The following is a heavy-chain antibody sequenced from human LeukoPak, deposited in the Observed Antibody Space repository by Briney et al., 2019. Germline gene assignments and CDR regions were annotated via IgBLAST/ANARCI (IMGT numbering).Heavy chain of an antibody. CDR2: ISGIGDTL. CDR1: GFIFSINA. V-gene: IGHV3-23*01. Sequence: PGGSLRLSCVASGFIFSINAMIWVRQAPGKGLEWVSGISGIGDTLFYSDPVKGRFTISRDNSKNTVYLQMNSLRVEDSAVYYCAKKNGGGWPTIFFDYWGQGILVTVSS. CDR3: AKKNGGGWPTIFFDY. D-gene: IGHD6-19*01. J-gene: IGHJ4*02.